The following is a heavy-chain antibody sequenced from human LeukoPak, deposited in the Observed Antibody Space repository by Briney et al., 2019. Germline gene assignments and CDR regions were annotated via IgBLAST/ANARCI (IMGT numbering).Heavy chain of an antibody. V-gene: IGHV3-7*01. J-gene: IGHJ4*02. CDR3: ATGGSWAIN. CDR1: GFTFSSYW. D-gene: IGHD1-26*01. CDR2: IKEDGSEK. Sequence: GGSLRLSCAASGFTFSSYWMSWVRQAPGKGLEWVARIKEDGSEKYYVDSVKDRFTISRDNAKNSLYLQMNSLRVEDTAVYYCATGGSWAINWGQGTLVTVSS.